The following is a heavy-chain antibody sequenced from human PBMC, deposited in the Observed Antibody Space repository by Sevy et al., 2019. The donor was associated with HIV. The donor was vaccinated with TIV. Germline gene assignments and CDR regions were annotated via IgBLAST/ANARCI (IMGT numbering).Heavy chain of an antibody. Sequence: GGSLRLSCAASGFTVSSNYMSWVRQAPGKGLEWVAVIWYDGSNKYYADSVKGRFTISRDNSKNTLYLKMNGLRAEDTAVYACARDLLKVAVVPSAIYGGLFCMDVWGQGTMVTVSS. CDR2: IWYDGSNK. D-gene: IGHD2-2*02. J-gene: IGHJ6*02. CDR3: ARDLLKVAVVPSAIYGGLFCMDV. CDR1: GFTVSSNY. V-gene: IGHV3-33*08.